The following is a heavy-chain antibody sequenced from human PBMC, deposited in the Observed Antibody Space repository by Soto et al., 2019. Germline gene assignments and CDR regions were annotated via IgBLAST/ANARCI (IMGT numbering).Heavy chain of an antibody. D-gene: IGHD2-2*02. CDR1: GFTFSSYA. V-gene: IGHV3-23*01. J-gene: IGHJ4*02. CDR3: AKDQDIVVVPAAILVGFDY. CDR2: ISGSGGST. Sequence: GGSLRLSCAASGFTFSSYAMSWVRQAPGKGLEWVSAISGSGGSTYYADSVKGRFTISRDNSKNTLYLQMNSLRAEDTAVYYCAKDQDIVVVPAAILVGFDYWGQGTLVTVSS.